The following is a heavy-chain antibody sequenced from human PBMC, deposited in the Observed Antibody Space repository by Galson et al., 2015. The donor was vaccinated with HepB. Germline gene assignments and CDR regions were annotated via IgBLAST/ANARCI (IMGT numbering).Heavy chain of an antibody. J-gene: IGHJ5*01. V-gene: IGHV3-23*01. CDR3: AKFRGRGSYKSYWFDC. CDR1: GFTFPTYA. Sequence: SLRLSCAASGFTFPTYAMTWVRPAPGQGLEWVSGITGSGGMTFYAASVKGRFTISRDNSKNTLYLQMNSLGAEDTAVYYCAKFRGRGSYKSYWFDCWGQGTRATVAA. D-gene: IGHD1-26*01. CDR2: ITGSGGMT.